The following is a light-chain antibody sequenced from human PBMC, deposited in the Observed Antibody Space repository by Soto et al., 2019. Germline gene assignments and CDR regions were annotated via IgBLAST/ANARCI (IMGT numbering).Light chain of an antibody. Sequence: QSALTQPPSASGSPGQSVAISCSGTSSDVGGYNYVSWYQQHPGKAPKLMIYDVNKRPSGVPDRFFGSKSGNTASLTDSGLQAEDEADYYCVSYAGSNKPAFGGGTKLTVL. CDR2: DVN. CDR1: SSDVGGYNY. CDR3: VSYAGSNKPA. J-gene: IGLJ2*01. V-gene: IGLV2-8*01.